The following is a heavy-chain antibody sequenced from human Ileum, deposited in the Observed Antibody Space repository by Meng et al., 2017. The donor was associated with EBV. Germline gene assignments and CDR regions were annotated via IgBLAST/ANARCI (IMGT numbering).Heavy chain of an antibody. CDR1: GGSISRSDW. V-gene: IGHV4-4*02. Sequence: QGQVQESGPGLVKPSEPLSLSCAVSGGSISRSDWWSWVRQPPGKGLEWIGETSHSGSTNYSPSLKSRVTISLDKSKNQLSLKLNSVTAADTAVYYCASSDYYRSDYWGQGTLVTVSS. CDR2: TSHSGST. J-gene: IGHJ4*02. CDR3: ASSDYYRSDY. D-gene: IGHD3-22*01.